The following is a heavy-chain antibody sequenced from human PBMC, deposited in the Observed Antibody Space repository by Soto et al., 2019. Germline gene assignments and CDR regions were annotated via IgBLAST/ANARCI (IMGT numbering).Heavy chain of an antibody. D-gene: IGHD3-22*01. CDR2: IIPIFGTA. J-gene: IGHJ4*02. CDR3: ARDRANYYDSSGYLDY. Sequence: GASVKVSCKASGGTFSSYAISWVRQAPGQGLEWMGGIIPIFGTANYAQKFQGRVTITADESTSTAYMELSSLRSEDTAVYYCARDRANYYDSSGYLDYWGQGTLVTVSS. V-gene: IGHV1-69*13. CDR1: GGTFSSYA.